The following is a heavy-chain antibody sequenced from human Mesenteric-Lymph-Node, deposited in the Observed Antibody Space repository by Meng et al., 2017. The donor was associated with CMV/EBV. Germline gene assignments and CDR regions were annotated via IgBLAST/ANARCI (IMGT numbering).Heavy chain of an antibody. J-gene: IGHJ4*02. CDR3: AKSRSSTPGIVDD. V-gene: IGHV4-61*08. Sequence: QIRRRASEHGLVNHSGTPSLTCVTSGGQVTSGAYAWRWFRQSPGKVMERIGYIYGPRITIYNPSLKSRVTILLETSKNQLSLKLNSVTTADTAVYYCAKSRSSTPGIVDDWGQVTLVTVSS. CDR2: IYGPRIT. D-gene: IGHD1-1*01. CDR1: GGQVTSGAYA.